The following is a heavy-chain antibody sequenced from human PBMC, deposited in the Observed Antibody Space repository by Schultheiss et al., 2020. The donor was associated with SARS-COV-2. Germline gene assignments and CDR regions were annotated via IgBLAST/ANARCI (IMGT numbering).Heavy chain of an antibody. CDR1: GGSISSGGYY. D-gene: IGHD6-13*01. J-gene: IGHJ6*02. Sequence: SETLSLTCTVSGGSISSGGYYWSWTRQPPGKGLEWIGYIYYSGSTSYNPSLKSRVTISVDTSKNQFSLKLSSVTAADTAVYYCARMSYSSSWRDYYYYGMDVWGQGTTVTVA. CDR3: ARMSYSSSWRDYYYYGMDV. CDR2: IYYSGST. V-gene: IGHV4-61*08.